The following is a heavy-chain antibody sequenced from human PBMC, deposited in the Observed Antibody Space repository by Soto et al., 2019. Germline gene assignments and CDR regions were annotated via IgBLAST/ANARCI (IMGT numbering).Heavy chain of an antibody. V-gene: IGHV3-48*02. CDR1: GFTFSSYS. D-gene: IGHD3-3*01. CDR2: IISSSSTI. J-gene: IGHJ6*02. CDR3: ARDKFLEWLLHNYYYYYGMDV. Sequence: EVQLVESGGGLVQPGGSLRLSCAASGFTFSSYSMNWVRQAPGKGLEWVSYIISSSSTIYYADSVNSLFTISRDNAKNSLYLQMNRLRDEDTAVYYCARDKFLEWLLHNYYYYYGMDVWGQGTTVTVSS.